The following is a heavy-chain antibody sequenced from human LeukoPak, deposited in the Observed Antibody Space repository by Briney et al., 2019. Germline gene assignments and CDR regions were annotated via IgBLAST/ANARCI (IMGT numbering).Heavy chain of an antibody. V-gene: IGHV3-30*18. Sequence: GGSLRLSCAASGFTFSSYGMHWVRQAPGKGLEWVAVISYDGSNKYYADSVKGRFTISRDNSKNTLYLQMNSLRAEDTATYYCAKITMVRGVSPFDYWGQGTLVTVSS. CDR2: ISYDGSNK. J-gene: IGHJ4*02. D-gene: IGHD3-10*01. CDR3: AKITMVRGVSPFDY. CDR1: GFTFSSYG.